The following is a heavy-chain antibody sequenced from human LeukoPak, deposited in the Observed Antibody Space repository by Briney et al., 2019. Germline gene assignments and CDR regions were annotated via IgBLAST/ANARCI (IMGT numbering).Heavy chain of an antibody. CDR3: AKDTMGDYNWNFSFDD. V-gene: IGHV3-9*01. D-gene: IGHD1-7*01. CDR2: ISWNSGSI. J-gene: IGHJ4*02. CDR1: GFTFDDYA. Sequence: AGGSLRLSCAASGFTFDDYAMHWVRQAPGKGLEWVSGISWNSGSIGYADSVKGRFTISRDNAKNSLYLQMNSLRAEDTALYYCAKDTMGDYNWNFSFDDWGQGTLVTVSS.